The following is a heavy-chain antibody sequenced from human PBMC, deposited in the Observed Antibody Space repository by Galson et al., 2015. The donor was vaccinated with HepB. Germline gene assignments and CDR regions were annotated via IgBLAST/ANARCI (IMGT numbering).Heavy chain of an antibody. CDR3: AKGGCSSSSCYSHTD. D-gene: IGHD2-2*01. J-gene: IGHJ4*02. V-gene: IGHV3-43*01. CDR1: GFTFDDYV. CDR2: ISWDGGGT. Sequence: SLRLSCAASGFTFDDYVMHWVRQASGKGLEWVSLISWDGGGTYYADSVKGRFTISRDNSKNSLYLQMNSLRSEDTALYYCAKGGCSSSSCYSHTDWGQGTLVTVSS.